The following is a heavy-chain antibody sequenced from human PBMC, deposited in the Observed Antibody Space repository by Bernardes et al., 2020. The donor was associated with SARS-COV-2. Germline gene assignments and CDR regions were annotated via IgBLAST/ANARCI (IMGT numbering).Heavy chain of an antibody. Sequence: SLRLSCAGSGFTVSSNYMCWVRQAPGKGLEWVSVIYGGGSTYYADSVKGRFTVSRDSSKNTLYLQMHGLRADDTAVYYCARDVGSGSIYGLDVWGQGTTVTVSS. CDR3: ARDVGSGSIYGLDV. CDR1: GFTVSSNY. D-gene: IGHD1-26*01. J-gene: IGHJ6*02. CDR2: IYGGGST. V-gene: IGHV3-53*01.